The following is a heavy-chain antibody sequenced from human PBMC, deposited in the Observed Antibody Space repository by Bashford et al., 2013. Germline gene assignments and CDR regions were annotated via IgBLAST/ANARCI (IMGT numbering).Heavy chain of an antibody. V-gene: IGHV4-61*02. D-gene: IGHD1-26*01. CDR3: ARGWDWFDP. CDR1: GGSISREYY. Sequence: SETLSLTCTVSGGSISREYYWSWIRQSAGRDWNGLGVCIPVGGTNYNPSLKSRVTISADTSKNHFSLKLNSVTAADTAVYYCARGWDWFDPCGPGNLVTVSS. J-gene: IGHJ5*02. CDR2: CIPVGGT.